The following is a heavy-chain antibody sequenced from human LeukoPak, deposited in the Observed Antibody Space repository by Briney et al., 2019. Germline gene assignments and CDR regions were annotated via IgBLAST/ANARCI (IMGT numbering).Heavy chain of an antibody. Sequence: PGRSLRLSCAASGFTFSSYWMLWVRQVPGKGLVCVACINPGGSSITYADSVKGRFAISRDNSKNTLYLQMNSLRAEDTAVYYCAKDGSGRYSGYDLGYWGQGTLVTVSS. J-gene: IGHJ4*02. CDR1: GFTFSSYW. V-gene: IGHV3-74*01. D-gene: IGHD5-12*01. CDR2: INPGGSSI. CDR3: AKDGSGRYSGYDLGY.